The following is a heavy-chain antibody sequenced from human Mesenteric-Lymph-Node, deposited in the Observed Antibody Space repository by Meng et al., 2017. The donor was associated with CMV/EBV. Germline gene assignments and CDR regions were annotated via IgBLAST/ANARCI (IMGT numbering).Heavy chain of an antibody. J-gene: IGHJ4*02. Sequence: SETLSLTCTVSGGSISSSSYYWGWIRQPPGKGLEWIGSIYYSGSTYYNPSLKSRVTISVDTSKNQFSLKLSSVTAADTAVYYCARVGGHYDFWSGYSGRTYYFDYWGQGTLVTVSS. CDR3: ARVGGHYDFWSGYSGRTYYFDY. V-gene: IGHV4-39*07. CDR2: IYYSGST. D-gene: IGHD3-3*01. CDR1: GGSISSSSYY.